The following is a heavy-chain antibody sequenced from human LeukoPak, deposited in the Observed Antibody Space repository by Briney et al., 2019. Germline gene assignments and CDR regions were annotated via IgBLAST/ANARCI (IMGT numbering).Heavy chain of an antibody. Sequence: PSETLSLTFAVYGGSFSGYYWSWIRQPPGKGLEWSGEINHSGSTNYNPSLKSRVTVSVDTSKNQFSLKLSSVTAADTAVYYCARGLCYDILTGSPPLDYWGQGTLVTVSS. J-gene: IGHJ4*02. CDR2: INHSGST. CDR1: GGSFSGYY. V-gene: IGHV4-34*01. D-gene: IGHD3-9*01. CDR3: ARGLCYDILTGSPPLDY.